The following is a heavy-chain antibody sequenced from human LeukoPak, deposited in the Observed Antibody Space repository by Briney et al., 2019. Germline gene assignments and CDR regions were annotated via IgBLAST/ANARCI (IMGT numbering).Heavy chain of an antibody. D-gene: IGHD3/OR15-3a*01. CDR3: VRWTGY. CDR1: GFTFSTYV. CDR2: ISSNGDNT. Sequence: GGSLRLSCSVSGFTFSTYVMHWVRQAPGKGLEYVSAISSNGDNTYYADSVKDRFTISRDNSKNTLYLQMSSLRADDTAVYYCVRWTGYWGQGTLVTVSS. J-gene: IGHJ4*02. V-gene: IGHV3-64D*06.